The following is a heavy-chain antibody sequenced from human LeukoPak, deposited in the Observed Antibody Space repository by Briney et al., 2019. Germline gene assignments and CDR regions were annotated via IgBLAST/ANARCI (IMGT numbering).Heavy chain of an antibody. D-gene: IGHD3-9*01. CDR2: IIPIFGTA. Sequence: ASVKVSCKASGGTFSSYAISWVRQAPGQGLEWMGGIIPIFGTANYAQKFQGRVTITTDESTSTAYMELSSLRSEDTAMYYCARHSPLDDVLTGYHFHFYYYAMDVWGQGTTVTVSS. CDR3: ARHSPLDDVLTGYHFHFYYYAMDV. V-gene: IGHV1-69*05. CDR1: GGTFSSYA. J-gene: IGHJ6*02.